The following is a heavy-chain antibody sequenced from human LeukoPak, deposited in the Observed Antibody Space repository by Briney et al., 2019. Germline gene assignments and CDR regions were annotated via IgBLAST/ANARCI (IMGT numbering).Heavy chain of an antibody. CDR2: LGRSGSST. CDR1: GFTLRNYA. V-gene: IGHV3-23*01. J-gene: IGHJ3*02. Sequence: GGSLRLSCAASGFTLRNYAMSWVRQAPGKGLEWVSALGRSGSSTYYADSVKGRFTISRDNSKNTLYLQMNSLRAEDTAVYYCARGGSYLSAFDIWGQGTMVTVSS. D-gene: IGHD1-26*01. CDR3: ARGGSYLSAFDI.